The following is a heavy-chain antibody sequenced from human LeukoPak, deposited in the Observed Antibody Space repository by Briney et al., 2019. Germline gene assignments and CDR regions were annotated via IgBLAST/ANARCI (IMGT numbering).Heavy chain of an antibody. CDR1: GFIFNIFS. CDR2: ISSSGSTI. J-gene: IGHJ5*02. D-gene: IGHD1-1*01. CDR3: TRGRTGTAWTWFDP. V-gene: IGHV3-48*01. Sequence: GGSLRLSCAASGFIFNIFSMNWVRQAPGKGLEWVSYISSSGSTIYYVESVKGRFTISRDNANNLVYLQMNSLRADDTAVYYCTRGRTGTAWTWFDPWGQGTLVTVSS.